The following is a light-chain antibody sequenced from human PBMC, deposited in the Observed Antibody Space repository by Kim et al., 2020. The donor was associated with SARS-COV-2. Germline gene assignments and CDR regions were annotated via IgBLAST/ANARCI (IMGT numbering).Light chain of an antibody. CDR3: QAWDNSHVI. V-gene: IGLV3-1*01. CDR2: QDN. CDR1: ILGDKY. J-gene: IGLJ2*01. Sequence: SYELTQPSSVSVSPGQTASITCSGDILGDKYACWYQQKSGQSPVLVVYQDNKRPSGIPERFSGSNSGNTDTLTISGTQTMDEADYYCQAWDNSHVIFGGG.